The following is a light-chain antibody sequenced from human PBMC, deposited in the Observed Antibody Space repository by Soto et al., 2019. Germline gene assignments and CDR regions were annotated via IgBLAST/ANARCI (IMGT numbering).Light chain of an antibody. CDR3: AAWDDNLNVLV. Sequence: QSVLTQPPSESGTPGQRVNMSCSGSSSNIGSKSVSWYQHLPQTAPKLLIYSNNQRPSGVPGRFSGSKSGTSASLAISGLQTDDETQYYCAAWDDNLNVLVFGGGTKLTVL. V-gene: IGLV1-44*01. CDR1: SSNIGSKS. CDR2: SNN. J-gene: IGLJ2*01.